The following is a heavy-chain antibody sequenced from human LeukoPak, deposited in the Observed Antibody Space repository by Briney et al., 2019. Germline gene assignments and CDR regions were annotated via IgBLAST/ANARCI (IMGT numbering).Heavy chain of an antibody. J-gene: IGHJ6*03. D-gene: IGHD6-19*01. CDR2: IRSKAYGGTT. CDR1: GFTFGDYA. V-gene: IGHV3-49*03. CDR3: TRALGSGWYGGNQPHKYYYMDV. Sequence: GGSLRLSCTASGFTFGDYAMIWFRQAPGKGLEWVGFIRSKAYGGTTEYAASVRGRFTISRDDSKSIAYLQMNSLKTEDTAVYYCTRALGSGWYGGNQPHKYYYMDVWGKGTTVTVSS.